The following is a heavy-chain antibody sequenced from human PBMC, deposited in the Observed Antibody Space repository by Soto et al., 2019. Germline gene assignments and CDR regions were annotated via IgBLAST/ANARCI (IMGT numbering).Heavy chain of an antibody. D-gene: IGHD3-16*02. CDR3: AKMITFGGVIAGDAFDI. Sequence: GSLRLSCAASGFTFSSYAMSWVRQAPGKGLEWVSAISGSGGSTYYADSVKGRFTISRDNSKNTLYLQMNSLRAEDTAVYYCAKMITFGGVIAGDAFDIWGQGTMVTVSS. CDR1: GFTFSSYA. CDR2: ISGSGGST. J-gene: IGHJ3*02. V-gene: IGHV3-23*01.